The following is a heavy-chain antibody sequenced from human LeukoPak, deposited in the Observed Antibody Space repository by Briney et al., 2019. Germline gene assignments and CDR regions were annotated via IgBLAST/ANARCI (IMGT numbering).Heavy chain of an antibody. V-gene: IGHV4-38-2*01. D-gene: IGHD2-15*01. CDR1: GYSISSGYY. CDR2: IYHSGST. CDR3: AVIAAPKPYYYMDV. J-gene: IGHJ6*03. Sequence: SETLSLTCAVSGYSISSGYYWGWIRQPPGKGLEWIGSIYHSGSTYYNPSLKSRVTISVDTSKNQFSLKLSSVTATDTAVYYCAVIAAPKPYYYMDVWGRGTTVTVSS.